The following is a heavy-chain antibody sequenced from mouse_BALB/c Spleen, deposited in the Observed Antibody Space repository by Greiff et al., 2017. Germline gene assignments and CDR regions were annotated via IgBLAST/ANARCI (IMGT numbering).Heavy chain of an antibody. J-gene: IGHJ3*01. CDR1: GFTFSSYT. V-gene: IGHV5-12-2*01. D-gene: IGHD2-14*01. Sequence: EVMLVESGGGLVQPGGSLKLSCAASGFTFSSYTMSWVRQTPEKRLEWVAYISNGGGSTYYPDTVKGRFTISRDNAKNTLYLQMSSLKSEDTAMYDCARPYYRYDGFAYWGQGTLVTVSA. CDR3: ARPYYRYDGFAY. CDR2: ISNGGGST.